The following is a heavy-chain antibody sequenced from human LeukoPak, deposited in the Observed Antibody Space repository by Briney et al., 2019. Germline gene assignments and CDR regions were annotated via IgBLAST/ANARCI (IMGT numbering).Heavy chain of an antibody. CDR3: ARYYYDSSGYANYYYYGMDV. CDR1: GGTFSSYA. D-gene: IGHD3-22*01. V-gene: IGHV1-69*04. CDR2: IIPILGIA. Sequence: ASVKVSCKASGGTFSSYAISWVRQAPGQGLEWMGRIIPILGIANYAQKFQGRVTITADKSTSTAYMELSSLRSEDTAVYYCARYYYDSSGYANYYYYGMDVWGQGTTVTVSS. J-gene: IGHJ6*02.